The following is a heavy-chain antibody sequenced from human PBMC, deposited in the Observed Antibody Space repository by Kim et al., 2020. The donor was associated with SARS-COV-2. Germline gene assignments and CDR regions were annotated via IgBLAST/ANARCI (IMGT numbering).Heavy chain of an antibody. V-gene: IGHV3-7*03. Sequence: GRDKYYVDSVKGRFIISRDNARISVFLQMNSLRAEDTAIYYCASIDYGDSYWGQGTLVTVSS. D-gene: IGHD4-17*01. CDR2: GRDK. CDR3: ASIDYGDSY. J-gene: IGHJ4*02.